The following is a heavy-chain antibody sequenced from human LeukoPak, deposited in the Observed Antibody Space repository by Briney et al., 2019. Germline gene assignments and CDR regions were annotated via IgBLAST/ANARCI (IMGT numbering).Heavy chain of an antibody. CDR3: ATFSQDVVTAIPPYYCYGMYV. CDR1: GYTLTELS. D-gene: IGHD2-21*02. J-gene: IGHJ6*02. Sequence: ASVTVSCKVSGYTLTELSMHWVRQAPGKGLGWMGGLDPEDGEAIYAQKFQGRVTMTEDTSTDTAYMELSSLRSEDTAVYYCATFSQDVVTAIPPYYCYGMYVWRQAATVTVSS. V-gene: IGHV1-24*01. CDR2: LDPEDGEA.